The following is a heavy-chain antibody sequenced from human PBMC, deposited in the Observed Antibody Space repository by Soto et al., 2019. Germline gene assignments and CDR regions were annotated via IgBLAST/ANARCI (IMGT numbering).Heavy chain of an antibody. CDR3: ARQVPPRVAGSDYFDY. CDR1: GGSISSSRYY. CDR2: IYSSGST. D-gene: IGHD6-19*01. J-gene: IGHJ4*02. V-gene: IGHV4-39*01. Sequence: PSETLSLTCTVSGGSISSSRYYWGWIRQPPGKGLEWIGSIYSSGSTYYNPSLKSRVTISVDAFKNQFSLKLSSVTAADTAVYYYARQVPPRVAGSDYFDYWGQGTLVTVS.